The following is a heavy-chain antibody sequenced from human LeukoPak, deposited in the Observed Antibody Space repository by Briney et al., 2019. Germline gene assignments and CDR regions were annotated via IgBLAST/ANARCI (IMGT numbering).Heavy chain of an antibody. D-gene: IGHD3-3*01. CDR2: IIPIPGIA. V-gene: IGHV1-69*04. CDR1: GGTFSSYA. Sequence: GASVKVSCKASGGTFSSYAISWVRQAPGQGLEWMGRIIPIPGIANYAQKFQGRVTLARDTSIGTAYMELNSLRSEDTAVYYCARGAIFGVTTRGYGMDVWGQGTTVTVSS. J-gene: IGHJ6*02. CDR3: ARGAIFGVTTRGYGMDV.